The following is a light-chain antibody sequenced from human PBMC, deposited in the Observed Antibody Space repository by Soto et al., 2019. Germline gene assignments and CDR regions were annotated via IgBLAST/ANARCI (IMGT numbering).Light chain of an antibody. CDR2: DVI. J-gene: IGLJ3*02. CDR3: CSYVGRYSWL. CDR1: SSDIGSYDY. Sequence: QSALTQPRSVSGSPGHSVTISWTGTSSDIGSYDYVSWYQQYPGQAPKLIIYDVIKRPSGVPDRFSGSKSGNTASLTISGLQIDDEADYYWCSYVGRYSWLFGGGTKLTVL. V-gene: IGLV2-11*01.